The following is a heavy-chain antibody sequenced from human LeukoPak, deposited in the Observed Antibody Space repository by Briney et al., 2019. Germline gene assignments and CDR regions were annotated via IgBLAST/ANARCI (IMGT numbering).Heavy chain of an antibody. CDR3: ARDRRSGEDSNF. CDR2: TYYSGST. J-gene: IGHJ4*02. CDR1: GGSIRSYY. D-gene: IGHD2-15*01. V-gene: IGHV4-59*01. Sequence: SETLSLTCTVSGGSIRSYYWSWIRQPPGKGLEWIGYTYYSGSTNYNPSLKSRVTISVDTSKNQIYLELSSVTAADTAVYYCARDRRSGEDSNFWGQGTLVTVSS.